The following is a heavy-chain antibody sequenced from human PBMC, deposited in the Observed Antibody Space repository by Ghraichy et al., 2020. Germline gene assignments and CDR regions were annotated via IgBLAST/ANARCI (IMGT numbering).Heavy chain of an antibody. V-gene: IGHV1-69*13. D-gene: IGHD4-11*01. CDR1: GGTFSSYA. CDR3: ARVPTSTAKYYYYGMDV. CDR2: IIPIFGTA. J-gene: IGHJ6*02. Sequence: SVKVSCKASGGTFSSYAISWVRQAPGQGLEWMGGIIPIFGTANYAQKFQGRVTITADESTSTAYMELSSLRSEDTAVYYCARVPTSTAKYYYYGMDVWGQGTTVTVSS.